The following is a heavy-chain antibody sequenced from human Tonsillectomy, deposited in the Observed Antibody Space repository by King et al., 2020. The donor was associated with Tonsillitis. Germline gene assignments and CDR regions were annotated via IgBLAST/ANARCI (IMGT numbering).Heavy chain of an antibody. J-gene: IGHJ5*02. D-gene: IGHD3-3*01. CDR1: GGSISSYS. CDR3: ARDLDPYDPTMRYP. CDR2: IFYDGST. Sequence: QLQESGPGLVKPSETLSLTCTVSGGSISSYSWSWIRQPPGKGLEWIGYIFYDGSTNYNPSLKSRVTISVDTFKDQFSLKLSSVTAADTAVYYCARDLDPYDPTMRYPWGQGTLVTVSS. V-gene: IGHV4-59*01.